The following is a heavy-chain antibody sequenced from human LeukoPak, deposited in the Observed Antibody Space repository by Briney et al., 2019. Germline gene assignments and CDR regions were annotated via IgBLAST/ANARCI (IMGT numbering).Heavy chain of an antibody. CDR1: GFTFSSYW. D-gene: IGHD4-11*01. Sequence: GGSLRLSCAASGFTFSSYWMSWVRQAPGKWLEWVANIKQDGSEKYYVDSVKGRFTISRDNAKNSLYLQMNSLRAEDTAVYYCASPYSNYYYFDYWGQGTLVTVSS. CDR2: IKQDGSEK. J-gene: IGHJ4*02. V-gene: IGHV3-7*01. CDR3: ASPYSNYYYFDY.